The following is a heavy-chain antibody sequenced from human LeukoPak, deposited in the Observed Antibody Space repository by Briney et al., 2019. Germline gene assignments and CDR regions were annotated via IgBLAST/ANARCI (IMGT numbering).Heavy chain of an antibody. CDR2: IIPIFGTA. CDR3: ARGVPFMAARLGWFDP. J-gene: IGHJ5*02. CDR1: GGTFSSYA. D-gene: IGHD6-6*01. V-gene: IGHV1-69*05. Sequence: SVKVSCKASGGTFSSYAISWVRQAPGQGLEWMGGIIPIFGTANYAQKFQGRVTITTDESTSTAYMELSSLRSEDTAVYYCARGVPFMAARLGWFDPWGQGTLVTVSS.